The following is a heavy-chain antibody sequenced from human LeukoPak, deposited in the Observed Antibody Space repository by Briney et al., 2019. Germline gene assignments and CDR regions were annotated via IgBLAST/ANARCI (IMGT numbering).Heavy chain of an antibody. Sequence: ASVKVSCKASGGTFSSYAISWVRQAPGQGLEWMGWISAYNGNTNYAQKLQGRVTMTTDTSTSTAYMELRSLRSDDTAVYYCARVALRGGIDYWGQETLVTVSS. CDR3: ARVALRGGIDY. CDR1: GGTFSSYA. J-gene: IGHJ4*02. D-gene: IGHD3-10*01. V-gene: IGHV1-18*01. CDR2: ISAYNGNT.